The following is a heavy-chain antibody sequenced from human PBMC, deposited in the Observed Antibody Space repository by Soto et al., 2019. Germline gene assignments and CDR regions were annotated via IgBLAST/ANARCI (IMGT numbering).Heavy chain of an antibody. CDR2: INPNSGGT. CDR1: GYTFTGYY. CDR3: ARDVKYYYGSGSYSAFDY. D-gene: IGHD3-10*01. V-gene: IGHV1-2*04. J-gene: IGHJ4*02. Sequence: GASVKVSCKASGYTFTGYYMHWVRQAPGQGLEWMGWINPNSGGTNYAQKFQGWVTMTRDTSISTAYMELSRLRSGDTAVYYCARDVKYYYGSGSYSAFDYWGQGTLVTVSS.